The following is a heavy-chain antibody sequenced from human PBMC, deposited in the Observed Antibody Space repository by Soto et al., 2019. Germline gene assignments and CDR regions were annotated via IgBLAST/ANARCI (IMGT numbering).Heavy chain of an antibody. CDR3: ARSLEDYSTNNFYDP. J-gene: IGHJ5*02. CDR2: ISQTGGTS. Sequence: GGSLRLSCVTSGFDFKTYAMTWIRHIPGRGLQWVSTISQTGGTSYYVDSVRGRFTISRDNSDNVLFLQMDALRIEDTAMYYCARSLEDYSTNNFYDPWGQGTLVTVSS. CDR1: GFDFKTYA. V-gene: IGHV3-23*01. D-gene: IGHD2-21*01.